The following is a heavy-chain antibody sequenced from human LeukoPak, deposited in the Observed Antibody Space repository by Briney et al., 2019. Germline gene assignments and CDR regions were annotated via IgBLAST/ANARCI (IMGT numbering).Heavy chain of an antibody. CDR1: GFTFSSYA. J-gene: IGHJ4*02. CDR3: ARDIAADY. Sequence: PGRSLRLSCAASGFTFSSYAMHWVHQAPGKGLEWVAVISYDGSNKYYADSVKGRFTISRDNSKNTLYLQMNSLRAEDTAVYYCARDIAADYWGQGTLVTVSS. D-gene: IGHD6-13*01. CDR2: ISYDGSNK. V-gene: IGHV3-30-3*01.